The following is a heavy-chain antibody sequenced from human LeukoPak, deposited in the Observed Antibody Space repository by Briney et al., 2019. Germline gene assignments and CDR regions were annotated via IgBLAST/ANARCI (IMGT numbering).Heavy chain of an antibody. CDR2: IYYSGST. Sequence: SETLSLTCTVSGGSISGFYWSWIRQPPGKGLESIGYIYYSGSTNFNPSLKSRVTISVDTSKNQFSLKLSSVTAADTAVYYCARGGYSSSWPLKNWFDPWGQGTLVTVSS. J-gene: IGHJ5*02. D-gene: IGHD6-13*01. CDR3: ARGGYSSSWPLKNWFDP. CDR1: GGSISGFY. V-gene: IGHV4-59*12.